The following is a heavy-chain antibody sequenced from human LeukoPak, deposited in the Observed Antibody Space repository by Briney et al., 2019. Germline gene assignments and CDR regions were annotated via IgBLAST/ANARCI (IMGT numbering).Heavy chain of an antibody. J-gene: IGHJ4*02. V-gene: IGHV4-34*01. Sequence: SETLSLTCAVFGGSFSGYYWSWIRQPPGKGLEWIGEINHSGSTNYNPSHKSRVTISVDTSKNQFSLKLSSVTAADTAVYYCARHDWQQQPPVDYWGQGTLVTVSS. CDR3: ARHDWQQQPPVDY. D-gene: IGHD6-13*01. CDR2: INHSGST. CDR1: GGSFSGYY.